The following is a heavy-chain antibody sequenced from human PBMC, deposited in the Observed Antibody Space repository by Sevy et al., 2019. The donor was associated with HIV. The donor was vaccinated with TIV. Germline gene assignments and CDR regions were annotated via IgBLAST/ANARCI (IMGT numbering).Heavy chain of an antibody. D-gene: IGHD6-19*01. CDR2: ISGSGGST. Sequence: GGSLSLSCAASGFTFSSYAMSWVRQAPGKGLEWVSAISGSGGSTYYADSVKGRFTISSDNSKNTLNLQMNSLRAEDTAVYYCAKTLSIAVAGYNWFDPWGQGTLVTVSS. CDR1: GFTFSSYA. J-gene: IGHJ5*02. V-gene: IGHV3-23*01. CDR3: AKTLSIAVAGYNWFDP.